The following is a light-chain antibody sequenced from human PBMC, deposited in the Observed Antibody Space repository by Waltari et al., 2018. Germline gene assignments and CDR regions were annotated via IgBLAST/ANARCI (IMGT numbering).Light chain of an antibody. V-gene: IGLV1-47*01. Sequence: QSVLTQPPSASGTPGQRVAISCSGSDSTIGSHFVYWYQQFPGAAPRLLIYRNNQRPSGIPDRVSGSKSGTSASLAISGLRSEDEAHYYCAVWDHSLSGFVVFGGGTRLTV. CDR1: DSTIGSHF. CDR3: AVWDHSLSGFVV. J-gene: IGLJ2*01. CDR2: RNN.